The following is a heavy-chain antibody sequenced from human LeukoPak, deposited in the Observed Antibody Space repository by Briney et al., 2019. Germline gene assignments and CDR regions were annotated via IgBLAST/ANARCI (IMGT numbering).Heavy chain of an antibody. J-gene: IGHJ5*02. V-gene: IGHV1-2*02. CDR1: GYTFTGYY. D-gene: IGHD2-15*01. CDR3: ARYCSGGSCWVDWLHP. CDR2: INPNSGGT. Sequence: ASVKVSCKASGYTFTGYYMHWVRQAPGQGLEWMGWINPNSGGTNYAQKFQGRVTMTRDTSISTAYMELSRLRSDDTAVYYCARYCSGGSCWVDWLHPWGQGTLVSVSS.